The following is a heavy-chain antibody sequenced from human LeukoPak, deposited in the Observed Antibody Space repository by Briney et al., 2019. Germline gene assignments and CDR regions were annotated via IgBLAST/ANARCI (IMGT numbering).Heavy chain of an antibody. CDR1: RGTFNTFG. V-gene: IGHV1-69*06. CDR2: IIPIYGTA. D-gene: IGHD2-2*02. J-gene: IGHJ5*02. CDR3: ARDRPGRYCSSPSCFTASPLDP. Sequence: ASVKVSCKASRGTFNTFGINWVRQAPGQGLEWMGGIIPIYGTANYAQKFQGRVTIIADKTTSTAYMELSSLRSGDTAVYYCARDRPGRYCSSPSCFTASPLDPWGQGTLVIVSS.